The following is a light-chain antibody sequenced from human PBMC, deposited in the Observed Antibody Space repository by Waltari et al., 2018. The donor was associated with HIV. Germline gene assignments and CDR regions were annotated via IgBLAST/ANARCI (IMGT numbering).Light chain of an antibody. CDR2: DVN. Sequence: QSALTQPASVSGSPGQSITLSCSGTWSDIGSYDLVSWYQHFPGKAPKRILHDVNDRPSGVSPRYSGSKAGNTASLVISGLQSEDEADYYCCSYAGSGTFVVFGGGTRLTV. CDR1: WSDIGSYDL. J-gene: IGLJ3*02. V-gene: IGLV2-23*02. CDR3: CSYAGSGTFVV.